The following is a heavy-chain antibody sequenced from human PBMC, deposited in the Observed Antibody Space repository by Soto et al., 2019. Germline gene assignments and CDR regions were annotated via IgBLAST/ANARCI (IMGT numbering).Heavy chain of an antibody. V-gene: IGHV5-51*01. CDR3: ARHRGRDGYTFWFVP. J-gene: IGHJ5*02. Sequence: GESLKISFKGPGYSFTSYWIGRVRQMPGKVLEWMGIIYPGDSDTRYSPSFQGQANISADKSISTAYLQWSSLKAPDTAMYYCARHRGRDGYTFWFVPWGQGXLVTVPQ. D-gene: IGHD5-12*01. CDR2: IYPGDSDT. CDR1: GYSFTSYW.